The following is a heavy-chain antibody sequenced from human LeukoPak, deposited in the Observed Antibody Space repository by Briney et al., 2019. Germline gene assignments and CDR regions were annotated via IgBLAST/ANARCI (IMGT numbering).Heavy chain of an antibody. CDR1: GGSISSSSYY. J-gene: IGHJ5*02. V-gene: IGHV4-39*07. CDR3: ARGDGDYGWFDP. D-gene: IGHD4-17*01. Sequence: PSETLSLTCTVSGGSISSSSYYWGWIRQPPGKGLEWIGSIHYSGSTNYNPSLKSRVTISVDTSKNQFSLKLSSVTAADTAVYYCARGDGDYGWFDPWGQGTLVTVSS. CDR2: IHYSGST.